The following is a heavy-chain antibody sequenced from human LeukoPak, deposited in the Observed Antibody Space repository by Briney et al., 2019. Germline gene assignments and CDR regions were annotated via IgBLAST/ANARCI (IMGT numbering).Heavy chain of an antibody. Sequence: AGGSLRLSCAASGFTFSSYSMNWVRQAPGKGLEWVSSISSSSSYIYYADSVKGRFTISRDDAKNSLYLQMNSLRAEDTAVYYCARRLVIMAYDAFDIWGQGTMVTVSS. CDR2: ISSSSSYI. V-gene: IGHV3-21*01. CDR3: ARRLVIMAYDAFDI. J-gene: IGHJ3*02. D-gene: IGHD3-9*01. CDR1: GFTFSSYS.